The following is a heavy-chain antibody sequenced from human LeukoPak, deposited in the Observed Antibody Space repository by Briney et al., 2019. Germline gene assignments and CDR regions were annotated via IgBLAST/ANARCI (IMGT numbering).Heavy chain of an antibody. V-gene: IGHV3-33*01. Sequence: PGRSLRLSCAASGFTFSDYGIHWVRQAPGKGLEWVAVVWYDGSNKYYAESVRGRFTISRDNSRNTLYLQMNSLRAEDTAVYYCARALYSGSFYGMDVWGQGTTVTVSS. CDR3: ARALYSGSFYGMDV. J-gene: IGHJ6*02. CDR2: VWYDGSNK. D-gene: IGHD1-26*01. CDR1: GFTFSDYG.